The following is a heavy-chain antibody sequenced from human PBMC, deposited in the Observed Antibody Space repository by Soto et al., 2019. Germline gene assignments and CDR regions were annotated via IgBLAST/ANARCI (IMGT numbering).Heavy chain of an antibody. D-gene: IGHD6-25*01. CDR2: INHSGST. Sequence: PSETLSLTCAVYGGSFSGYYWSWIGQPPGKGLEWIGEINHSGSTNYNPSLKSRVTISVDTSKNQFSLKLSSVTAADTSVYYCARVRLDPYYYYYCGMDVWGQGTTVTVSS. V-gene: IGHV4-34*01. CDR1: GGSFSGYY. CDR3: ARVRLDPYYYYYCGMDV. J-gene: IGHJ6*02.